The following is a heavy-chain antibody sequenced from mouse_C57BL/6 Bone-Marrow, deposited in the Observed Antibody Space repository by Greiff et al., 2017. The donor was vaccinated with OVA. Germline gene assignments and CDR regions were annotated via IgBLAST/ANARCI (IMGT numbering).Heavy chain of an antibody. V-gene: IGHV1-22*01. D-gene: IGHD2-4*01. J-gene: IGHJ4*01. CDR2: INPNNGGT. CDR1: GYTFTDYN. CDR3: ARIYYDYDHYAMDY. Sequence: EVQLQESGPELVKPGASVKMSCKASGYTFTDYNMHWVKQSHGKSLEWIGYINPNNGGTSYNQKFKGKATLTVNKSSSTAYMELRSLTSEDSAVYYCARIYYDYDHYAMDYWGQGTSVTVSS.